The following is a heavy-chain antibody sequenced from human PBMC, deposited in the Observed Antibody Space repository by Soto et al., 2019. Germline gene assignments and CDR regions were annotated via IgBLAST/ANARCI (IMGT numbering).Heavy chain of an antibody. CDR2: MYHSGNT. V-gene: IGHV4-39*01. Sequence: QLQLQESGPGLVKPSETLSLTCNVSGDSISSNNYYLGCIRQPTGKGLEWIGSMYHSGNTYHNPSLKSRVTISVYTSKKPLSQNTRSVTAADPAVYYCARHRGPNGSTYWGQGTLVTVSS. J-gene: IGHJ4*02. CDR3: ARHRGPNGSTY. CDR1: GDSISSNNYY. D-gene: IGHD3-10*01.